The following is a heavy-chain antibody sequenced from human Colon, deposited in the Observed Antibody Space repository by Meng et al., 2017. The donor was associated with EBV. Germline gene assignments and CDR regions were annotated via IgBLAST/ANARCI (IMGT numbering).Heavy chain of an antibody. CDR3: ARRRGGSGRDC. V-gene: IGHV4-39*01. CDR2: IYHSGST. CDR1: GGSISSNGYY. J-gene: IGHJ4*02. Sequence: LQLQGSGPGIVKPSETLSLTCTVSGGSISSNGYYWDWVRQPPGKGLEWIGAIYHSGSTSYNPSLQSRVTMFVDTSKTQFSLMLTSVTATDTAVYYCARRRGGSGRDCWGQGTLVTVSS. D-gene: IGHD3-10*01.